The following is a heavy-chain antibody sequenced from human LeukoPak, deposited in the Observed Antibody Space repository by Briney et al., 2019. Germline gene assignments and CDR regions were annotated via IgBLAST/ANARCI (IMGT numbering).Heavy chain of an antibody. CDR3: AREHLTYYYDSSGCAYDY. V-gene: IGHV1-69*13. CDR1: GGTFSSYA. CDR2: IIPIFGTA. Sequence: GASVKVSCKASGGTFSSYAISWVRQAPGQGLEWMGGIIPIFGTANYAQKFQGRVTITADESTSTAYMELSSLRSEDTAVYYCAREHLTYYYDSSGCAYDYWGQGTLVTVSS. J-gene: IGHJ4*02. D-gene: IGHD3-22*01.